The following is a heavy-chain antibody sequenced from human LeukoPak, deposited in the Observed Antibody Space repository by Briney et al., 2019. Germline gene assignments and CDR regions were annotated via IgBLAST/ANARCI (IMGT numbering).Heavy chain of an antibody. CDR3: ARDDIVVVPATHAFDI. V-gene: IGHV4-59*08. D-gene: IGHD2-2*01. CDR2: IYYTGST. Sequence: SETLSLTCTVSGTSITYYYWTWIRQPPGKGLEWIGYIYYTGSTNYNPSLKSRVTISVDTSKNQFSLKLSSVTAADTAVYYCARDDIVVVPATHAFDIWGQGTMVTVSS. CDR1: GTSITYYY. J-gene: IGHJ3*02.